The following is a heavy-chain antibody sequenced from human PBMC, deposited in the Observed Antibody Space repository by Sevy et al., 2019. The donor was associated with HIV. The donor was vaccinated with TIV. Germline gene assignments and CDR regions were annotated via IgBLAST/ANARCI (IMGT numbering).Heavy chain of an antibody. CDR2: INPSGGST. CDR1: GYTFNNYY. D-gene: IGHD3-3*01. CDR3: ARDLTIFGVIPDY. V-gene: IGHV1-46*02. Sequence: ASVKVSCKASGYTFNNYYMHWVRQAPGQGLEWMGIINPSGGSTSYAQKFQDRVTITRDTLTNTVYMELTSLRSEDTAIYYCARDLTIFGVIPDYWGQGTLVTVSS. J-gene: IGHJ4*02.